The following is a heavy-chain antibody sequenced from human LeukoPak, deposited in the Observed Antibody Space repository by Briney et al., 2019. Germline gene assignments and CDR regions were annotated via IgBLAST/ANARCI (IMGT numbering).Heavy chain of an antibody. J-gene: IGHJ5*02. CDR1: GFTFSSYS. V-gene: IGHV3-48*04. CDR2: IGSSSSTI. CDR3: AREPLMDGGPRFDP. Sequence: GGSLRLSCAASGFTFSSYSMNWVRQAPGKGLEWVSYIGSSSSTIYYADSVKGRFTISRDNAKNSLYLQMNSLRAEDTAVYYCAREPLMDGGPRFDPWGQGTLVTVSS. D-gene: IGHD4-23*01.